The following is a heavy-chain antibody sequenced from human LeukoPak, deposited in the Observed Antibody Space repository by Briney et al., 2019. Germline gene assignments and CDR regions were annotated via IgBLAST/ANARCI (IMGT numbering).Heavy chain of an antibody. Sequence: GGSLGLSCAASGFTFSSYGMHWVRQAPGKGLEWVAVIWYDGSNKYYADSVKGRFTISRDNSKNMLYLQMNSLRAEDTAVYYCARAPASDYGGNWGQGTLVTVSS. CDR3: ARAPASDYGGN. CDR2: IWYDGSNK. D-gene: IGHD4-23*01. J-gene: IGHJ4*02. CDR1: GFTFSSYG. V-gene: IGHV3-33*01.